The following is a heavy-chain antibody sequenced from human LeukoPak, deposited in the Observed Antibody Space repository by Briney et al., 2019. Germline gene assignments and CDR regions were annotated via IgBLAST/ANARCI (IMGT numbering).Heavy chain of an antibody. CDR2: IDHSGST. CDR3: ARGPPAKPGTGYYYGMDV. J-gene: IGHJ6*02. Sequence: SETLSLTCAVYGGSFSGYYWSWIRQPPGKGLEWIGEIDHSGSTNYNPSLKSRVTISVDMSKNQFSLKLSSVTAADTAVYYCARGPPAKPGTGYYYGMDVWGQGTTVTVSS. D-gene: IGHD2-2*01. V-gene: IGHV4-34*01. CDR1: GGSFSGYY.